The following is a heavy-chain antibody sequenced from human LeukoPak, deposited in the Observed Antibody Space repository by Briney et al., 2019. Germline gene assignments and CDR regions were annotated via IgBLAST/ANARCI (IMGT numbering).Heavy chain of an antibody. V-gene: IGHV4-59*01. CDR3: AREYSTSSEGDYFDY. CDR1: GASITTYY. D-gene: IGHD6-6*01. CDR2: IYHSGST. J-gene: IGHJ4*02. Sequence: SETLSLTCTVSGASITTYYWTWIRQPPGKGLEWIGYIYHSGSTNYNLSLKSRVTISLDTSRNQFSLRLSSVTAADTAVYFCAREYSTSSEGDYFDYWGQGSLVTVSS.